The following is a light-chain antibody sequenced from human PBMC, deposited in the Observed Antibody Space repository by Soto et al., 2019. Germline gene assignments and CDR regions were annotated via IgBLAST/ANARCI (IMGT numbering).Light chain of an antibody. V-gene: IGLV2-14*01. CDR2: EVN. Sequence: QSVLTQPASASGSPGQSITISCTGTSSDVGGYNYVSWYQQHPGKAPKLMIYEVNNRPSGVSNRFSASKSGNTASLTISGLQAEDEADYYCSSYTSSNKPEVFGTGTKLTVL. CDR3: SSYTSSNKPEV. CDR1: SSDVGGYNY. J-gene: IGLJ1*01.